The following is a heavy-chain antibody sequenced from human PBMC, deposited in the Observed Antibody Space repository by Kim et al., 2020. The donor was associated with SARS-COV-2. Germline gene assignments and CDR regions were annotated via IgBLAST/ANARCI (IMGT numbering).Heavy chain of an antibody. D-gene: IGHD3-22*01. V-gene: IGHV4-59*08. CDR2: IYYSGST. J-gene: IGHJ5*02. CDR3: ARHAYDSSGRYPVFPLS. CDR1: GGSISSYY. Sequence: SETLSLTCTVSGGSISSYYWSWIRQPPGKGLEWIGYIYYSGSTNYNPSLKSRVTISVDTSKNQFSLKLSSVTAADTAVYYCARHAYDSSGRYPVFPLSWGQGTLVTVSS.